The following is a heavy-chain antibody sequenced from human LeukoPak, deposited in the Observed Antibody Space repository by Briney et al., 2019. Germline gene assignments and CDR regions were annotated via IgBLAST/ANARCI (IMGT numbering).Heavy chain of an antibody. CDR3: AGAGDNDFWSGSDGGDNWFDP. D-gene: IGHD3-3*01. CDR1: GGTFSSYA. Sequence: ASVKVSCKASGGTFSSYAISWVRQAPGQGLEWMGGIIPIFGTTNYAQTFQGRVTITADKSTSTAYMELSSLRSEDTAAYYCAGAGDNDFWSGSDGGDNWFDPWGQGTLVTVSS. J-gene: IGHJ5*02. V-gene: IGHV1-69*06. CDR2: IIPIFGTT.